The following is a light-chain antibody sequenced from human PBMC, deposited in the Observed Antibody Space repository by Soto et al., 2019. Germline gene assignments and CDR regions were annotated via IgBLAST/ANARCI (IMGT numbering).Light chain of an antibody. Sequence: EIVMTQSPATLSVSPGERATLSCRASQSVSSNLAWYQQKPGQAPRLLIYGASTRATGIPARFSGSGSGTEFTLTISSLQSEDFAVYYCQQYNKWPPLTFGAWTKVEI. V-gene: IGKV3-15*01. CDR3: QQYNKWPPLT. CDR2: GAS. J-gene: IGKJ4*01. CDR1: QSVSSN.